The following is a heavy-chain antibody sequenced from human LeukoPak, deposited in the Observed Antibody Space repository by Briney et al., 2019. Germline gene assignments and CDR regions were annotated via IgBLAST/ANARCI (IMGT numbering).Heavy chain of an antibody. Sequence: GGSLRLSCAASGFTFSSYDMHWVRQATGKGLEWVSAIGTAGDTYYPGSVKGRFTISRENAKNSLYLQMNSLRAGDTAVYYCARDYSSPGNFDYWGQGTLVTVSS. CDR2: IGTAGDT. CDR1: GFTFSSYD. J-gene: IGHJ4*02. D-gene: IGHD6-13*01. CDR3: ARDYSSPGNFDY. V-gene: IGHV3-13*01.